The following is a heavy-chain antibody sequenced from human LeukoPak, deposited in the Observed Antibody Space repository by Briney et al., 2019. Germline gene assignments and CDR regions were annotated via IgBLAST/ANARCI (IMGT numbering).Heavy chain of an antibody. D-gene: IGHD1-1*01. Sequence: GGSLRLSCAASRFTFSSYEMNWVRQAPGKGLEWVSYISSSGGTIYYADSVKGRFTISRDNAKNSLYLQMNSLRAEDTAVYYCAIGTNFDYWGQGTLVTVSS. V-gene: IGHV3-48*03. CDR2: ISSSGGTI. CDR3: AIGTNFDY. J-gene: IGHJ4*02. CDR1: RFTFSSYE.